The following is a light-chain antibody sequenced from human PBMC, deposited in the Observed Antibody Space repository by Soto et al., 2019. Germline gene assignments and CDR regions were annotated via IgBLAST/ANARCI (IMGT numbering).Light chain of an antibody. CDR1: QSVSSY. V-gene: IGKV3-11*01. CDR3: QQRSNWPPRLT. Sequence: EIVLTQSPATLSLSPGERATLSCRASQSVSSYLAWYQQKPGQAPRLLIYDASNRATGIPARFSGSGSGTDFTLTISSLEPEAFAVDYCQQRSNWPPRLTFGGGTKVEIK. J-gene: IGKJ4*01. CDR2: DAS.